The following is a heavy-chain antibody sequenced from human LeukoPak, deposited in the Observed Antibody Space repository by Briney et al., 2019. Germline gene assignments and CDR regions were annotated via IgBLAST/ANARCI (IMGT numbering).Heavy chain of an antibody. J-gene: IGHJ4*02. Sequence: PGGSLRLSCAASGFTVSSNYMSWIRQAPGKGLEWVSVIYSGGSTDYADSVKGRFTISRDNSKNTLYLQMNSLRAEDTAVYYCVRDYTVTHGFDYWGQGTLVTVSS. CDR2: IYSGGST. CDR3: VRDYTVTHGFDY. D-gene: IGHD4-17*01. V-gene: IGHV3-53*01. CDR1: GFTVSSNY.